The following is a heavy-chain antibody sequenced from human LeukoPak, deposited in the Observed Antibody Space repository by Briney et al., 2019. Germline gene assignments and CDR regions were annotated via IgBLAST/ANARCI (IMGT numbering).Heavy chain of an antibody. V-gene: IGHV1-8*01. CDR2: MNPNSGNI. CDR3: AREYCSGGSCYSNWFDP. CDR1: GYTFTSYD. D-gene: IGHD2-15*01. Sequence: PGASVKVSCKASGYTFTSYDINWVRQATGQGLEWMGWMNPNSGNIGYAQKFRGRITMTRNTSVSTAYMELSSLRSEDTAVYYCAREYCSGGSCYSNWFDPWGQGTRVTVSS. J-gene: IGHJ5*02.